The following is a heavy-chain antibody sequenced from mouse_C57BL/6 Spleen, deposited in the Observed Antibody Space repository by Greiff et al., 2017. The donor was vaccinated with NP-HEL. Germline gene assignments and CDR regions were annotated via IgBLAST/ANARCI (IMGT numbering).Heavy chain of an antibody. D-gene: IGHD1-3*01. CDR2: IDPSDSYT. CDR1: GYTFTSYW. Sequence: QVQLQQPGAELVMPGASVKLSCKASGYTFTSYWMHWVKQRPGQGLEWIGEIDPSDSYTNYNQKFKGKSTLTVDKSSSTAYMQLSSLTSEDSAVYYCARRDNYEGYYFDYWGQGTTLTVSS. CDR3: ARRDNYEGYYFDY. J-gene: IGHJ2*01. V-gene: IGHV1-69*01.